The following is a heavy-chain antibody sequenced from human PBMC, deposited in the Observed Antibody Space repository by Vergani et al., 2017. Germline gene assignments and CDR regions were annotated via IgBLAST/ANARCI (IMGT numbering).Heavy chain of an antibody. CDR2: ISYDGSNK. Sequence: QVQLVQSGSELKKPGASVKVSCKASGGTFSSYAMHWVRQAPGKGLEWVAVISYDGSNKYYADSVKGRFTISRDNSKNTLYLQMNSLRAEDTAVYWCLGELSLGYWGQGTLVTVSS. V-gene: IGHV3-30*01. D-gene: IGHD3-16*02. J-gene: IGHJ4*02. CDR1: GGTFSSYA. CDR3: LGELSLGY.